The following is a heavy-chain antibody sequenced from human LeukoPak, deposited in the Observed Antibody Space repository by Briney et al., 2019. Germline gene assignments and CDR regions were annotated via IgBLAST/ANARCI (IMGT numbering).Heavy chain of an antibody. CDR2: IYSGGST. CDR3: ARHVLFYGGNSNYFDY. CDR1: GLTVSSNY. V-gene: IGHV3-53*01. J-gene: IGHJ4*02. D-gene: IGHD4-23*01. Sequence: PGGSLRLSCAASGLTVSSNYMSWVRQAPGKGLEWVSVIYSGGSTYYADSVKGRFTISRDNSKNTLYLQMNSLRVEDTAVYYCARHVLFYGGNSNYFDYWGQGTLVTVSS.